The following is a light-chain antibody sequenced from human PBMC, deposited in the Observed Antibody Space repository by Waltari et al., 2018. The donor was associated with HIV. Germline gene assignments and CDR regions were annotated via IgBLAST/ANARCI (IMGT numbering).Light chain of an antibody. Sequence: SYELTQPPSVSVSPGQAARITCSGDALAKKYAYWYQQKSGQAPVLVIYEDDKRPAGIPDRFSASTSGTMATLTISGAQVEDEAVYYCGAWNGSPSGPVFGGGTKLTVL. CDR3: GAWNGSPSGPV. CDR1: ALAKKY. CDR2: EDD. V-gene: IGLV3-10*01. J-gene: IGLJ3*02.